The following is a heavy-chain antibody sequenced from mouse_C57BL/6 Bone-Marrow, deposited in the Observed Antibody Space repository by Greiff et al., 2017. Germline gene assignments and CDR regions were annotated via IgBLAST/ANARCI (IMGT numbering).Heavy chain of an antibody. CDR2: IDPNSCGT. D-gene: IGHD1-1*01. J-gene: IGHJ4*01. CDR1: GYTFTSYW. CDR3: ARDNYYGYYYAMDY. Sequence: VQLQQPGAELVKPGASVKLSCKASGYTFTSYWMHWVKQRPGRGLEWIGRIDPNSCGTKYNEKFKSKATLTVDKPSSTADMQLSSRTSEDSAVYYCARDNYYGYYYAMDYWGQGTSVTFSS. V-gene: IGHV1-72*01.